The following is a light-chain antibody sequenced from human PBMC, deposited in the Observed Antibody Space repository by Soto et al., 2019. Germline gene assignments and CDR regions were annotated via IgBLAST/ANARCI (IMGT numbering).Light chain of an antibody. V-gene: IGLV2-23*02. Sequence: QSVLTQPASVSGSPGQSITISCSGSSGDVGNYDLVSWYQQIPGKAPQLMIFEVSRRPSRVSDRFSGSKSGNTASLTISGLQAEDEGDFYCCSYAGNGALVFGGGTKLAVL. J-gene: IGLJ3*02. CDR3: CSYAGNGALV. CDR1: SGDVGNYDL. CDR2: EVS.